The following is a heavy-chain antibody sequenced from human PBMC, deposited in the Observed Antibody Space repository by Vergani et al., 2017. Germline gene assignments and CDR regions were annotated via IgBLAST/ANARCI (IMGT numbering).Heavy chain of an antibody. Sequence: QVQLVESGGGVVQPGRSLRLSCAASGFTFSSYGMHWVRQAPGKGLEWVAVISYDGSNKYYADSVKGRFTISRDNSKNTLYLQMNSLRAEDTAEYYCAKTAAGTEVDYWGQGTLVTVSS. V-gene: IGHV3-30*18. J-gene: IGHJ4*02. CDR1: GFTFSSYG. CDR2: ISYDGSNK. CDR3: AKTAAGTEVDY. D-gene: IGHD6-13*01.